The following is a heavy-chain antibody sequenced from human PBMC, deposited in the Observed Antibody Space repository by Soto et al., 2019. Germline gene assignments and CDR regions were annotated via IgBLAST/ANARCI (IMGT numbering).Heavy chain of an antibody. CDR1: GGSISSSSYY. CDR2: IYYSWST. CDR3: ASREDIVVDP. J-gene: IGHJ5*02. V-gene: IGHV4-39*01. D-gene: IGHD2-15*01. Sequence: SETLSLTCTVSGGSISSSSYYWGWIRQPPGKGLEWIGSIYYSWSTYYNPSLKSRVTISVDTSKNHFSLKLSSVTAADTAVYYCASREDIVVDPWGQGTLVTVSS.